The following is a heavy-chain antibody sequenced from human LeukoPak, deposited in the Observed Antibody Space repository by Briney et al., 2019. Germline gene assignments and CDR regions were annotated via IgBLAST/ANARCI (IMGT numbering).Heavy chain of an antibody. CDR3: ARAVLGSYSAFDI. Sequence: PRGSLRLSCAASGFTFSSYSMNWVRQAPGKGLEWVSSISSSSSYIYYAVSVKGRFTISRDNAKNSLYLQMNSLRAEDTAVYYCARAVLGSYSAFDIWGQGTMVTVSS. J-gene: IGHJ3*02. V-gene: IGHV3-21*01. CDR1: GFTFSSYS. CDR2: ISSSSSYI. D-gene: IGHD1-26*01.